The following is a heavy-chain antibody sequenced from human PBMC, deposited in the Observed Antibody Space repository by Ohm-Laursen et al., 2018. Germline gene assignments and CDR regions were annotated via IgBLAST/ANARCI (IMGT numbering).Heavy chain of an antibody. CDR3: ASYYGGYDP. D-gene: IGHD4-23*01. Sequence: SLRLSCAASGFSVSTNYMNWARQAPGKRLEWVSEIDRGGNGYYAESVKGRFTISRDNSKNTLYLQMNNLRAEDSAVYYCASYYGGYDPWGQGTLVTVSS. V-gene: IGHV3-53*01. J-gene: IGHJ5*02. CDR2: IDRGGNG. CDR1: GFSVSTNY.